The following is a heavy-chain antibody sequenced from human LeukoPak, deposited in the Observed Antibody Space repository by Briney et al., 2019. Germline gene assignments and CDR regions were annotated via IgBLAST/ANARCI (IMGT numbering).Heavy chain of an antibody. CDR1: GFTFSSYG. CDR2: IGIDETIK. J-gene: IGHJ4*02. D-gene: IGHD5-12*01. Sequence: GGSLRLSCAASGFTFSSYGMHWVRQVPGKGLEWVTFIGIDETIKYYRDSVKGRFTISRDNSKNTLYLQMDSLRTEDTAVYYCAKGDSYGGYIGHDYWGQGTLVTVSS. CDR3: AKGDSYGGYIGHDY. V-gene: IGHV3-30*02.